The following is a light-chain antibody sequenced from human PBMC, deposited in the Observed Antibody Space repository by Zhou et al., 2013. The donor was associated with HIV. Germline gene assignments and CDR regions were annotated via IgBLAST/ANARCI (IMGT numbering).Light chain of an antibody. J-gene: IGKJ2*01. CDR3: MQSIQLPGHT. Sequence: DIVMTQLPLSLSVTPGQPASMSCKSSQTLLHRDGKTYLYWYMQKPGQSPQPLLYEVSTRFPGVPDRFSGSGSGTDFTLTISRVEAEDVGVYYCMQSIQLPGHTFGQGTKLEIK. CDR1: QTLLHRDGKTY. CDR2: EVS. V-gene: IGKV2D-29*02.